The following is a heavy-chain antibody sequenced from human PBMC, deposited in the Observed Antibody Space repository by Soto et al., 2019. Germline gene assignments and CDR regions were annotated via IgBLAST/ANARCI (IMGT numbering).Heavy chain of an antibody. CDR1: GYSFTDYH. V-gene: IGHV1-2*04. CDR3: ARGDSTDCSNGVCSFFYNHDMDV. J-gene: IGHJ6*02. CDR2: INPKSGGT. Sequence: ASVKVSCKASGYSFTDYHIHWVRQAPGQGLEWLGRINPKSGGTSTAQKFQGWVTMTKDTSISTASMELTRLTSDDTAIYYCARGDSTDCSNGVCSFFYNHDMDVWGQGTTVTVSS. D-gene: IGHD2-8*01.